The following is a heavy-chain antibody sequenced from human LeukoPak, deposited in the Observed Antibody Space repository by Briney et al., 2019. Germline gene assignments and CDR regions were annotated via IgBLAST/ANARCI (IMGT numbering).Heavy chain of an antibody. CDR3: ARVGVYYYDSSGYYRGYYFDY. CDR2: IYTSGST. Sequence: SETLSLTCTVSGNSISTYYWSWIRQPAGKGLEWIGRIYTSGSTNYNPSLKSRVTMSIDTSKSQFSLKLSSVTAADTAVYYCARVGVYYYDSSGYYRGYYFDYWGQGTLVTVSS. CDR1: GNSISTYY. D-gene: IGHD3-22*01. J-gene: IGHJ4*02. V-gene: IGHV4-4*07.